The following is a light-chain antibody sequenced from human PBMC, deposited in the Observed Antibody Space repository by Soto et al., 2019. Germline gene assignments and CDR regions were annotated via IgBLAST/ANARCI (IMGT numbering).Light chain of an antibody. V-gene: IGKV3-11*01. Sequence: EIVLTQSPGTLSLPRGERATLSCRASQSIGSLLGWDQQKTGRDPRPLISDVSNRATGIPAGFSGSGSGTDFNLTISRLESEDFAVYYCHQRRQWPLTFGGGTKVDI. J-gene: IGKJ4*01. CDR1: QSIGSL. CDR2: DVS. CDR3: HQRRQWPLT.